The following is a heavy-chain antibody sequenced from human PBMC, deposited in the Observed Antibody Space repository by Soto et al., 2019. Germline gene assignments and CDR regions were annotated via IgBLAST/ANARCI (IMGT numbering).Heavy chain of an antibody. CDR3: AGRDWRGTKLDY. CDR1: GGSISSSNW. J-gene: IGHJ4*02. CDR2: IYHSGST. D-gene: IGHD3-16*01. V-gene: IGHV4-4*02. Sequence: SETLSLTCAVSGGSISSSNWWSWVRQPPGKGLEWIGEIYHSGSTNYNPSLKSRVTISVDKSKNQFSLKLSSVTAADTAVYYCAGRDWRGTKLDYWGQGTLVTVSS.